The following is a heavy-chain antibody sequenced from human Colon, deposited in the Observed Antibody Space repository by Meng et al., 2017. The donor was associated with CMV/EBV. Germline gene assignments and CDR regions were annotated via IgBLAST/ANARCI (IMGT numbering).Heavy chain of an antibody. CDR3: AREMTAGVAAADRVGDAYE. J-gene: IGHJ1*01. CDR1: GASINSYY. CDR2: VYPTGDT. Sequence: QGELRESGPGVVMPSETLSLACHVLGASINSYYWAWSRQSVGKGLAWIGRVYPTGDTTYNPSVASRVPMSLDTSKNQFSLNLKSVTAADTAVYFCAREMTAGVAAADRVGDAYEWGPGTLVTVSS. V-gene: IGHV4-4*07. D-gene: IGHD6-13*01.